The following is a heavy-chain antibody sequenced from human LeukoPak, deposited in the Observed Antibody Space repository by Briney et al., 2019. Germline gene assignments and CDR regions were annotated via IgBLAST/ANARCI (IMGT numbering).Heavy chain of an antibody. D-gene: IGHD3-3*01. J-gene: IGHJ6*03. CDR3: ARIQAPYYDFWSGYYENYMDV. CDR1: GGSISSSSYY. V-gene: IGHV4-39*01. CDR2: IYYSGST. Sequence: SETLSLTCTVSGGSISSSSYYWGWIRQPPGKGLEWIGSIYYSGSTYYNPSLKSRVTISVDTSKNQFSLKLSSVTAADTAVYYCARIQAPYYDFWSGYYENYMDVRGKGTTVTVSS.